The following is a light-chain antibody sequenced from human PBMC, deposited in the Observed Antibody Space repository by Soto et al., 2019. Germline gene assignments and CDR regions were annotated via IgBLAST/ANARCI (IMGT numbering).Light chain of an antibody. CDR3: SSYTSSSSYWV. Sequence: QSALTQPASVSGSPGQSITISCTGTSSDVGGYNYVSWYQQHPGKAPKLMISEVSNRPSGVSNRFSGSKSGNTASLTISGLQAEDEADYYCSSYTSSSSYWVFGGGTQLTVL. J-gene: IGLJ3*02. CDR1: SSDVGGYNY. V-gene: IGLV2-14*01. CDR2: EVS.